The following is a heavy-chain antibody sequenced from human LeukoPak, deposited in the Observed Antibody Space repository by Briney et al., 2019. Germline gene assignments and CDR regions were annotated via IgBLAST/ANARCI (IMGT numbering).Heavy chain of an antibody. V-gene: IGHV1-2*02. CDR1: GYTFTGYY. CDR2: INPNSGGT. J-gene: IGHJ4*02. D-gene: IGHD3-22*01. Sequence: ASVKVSCKASGYTFTGYYMHWVRQAPGQGLESMGWINPNSGGTNYAQKFQGRVTMTRDTSISTAYMELSRLRFDDTAVYYCARFPREKNHYDSRAAFDYWGQGTLVTFSS. CDR3: ARFPREKNHYDSRAAFDY.